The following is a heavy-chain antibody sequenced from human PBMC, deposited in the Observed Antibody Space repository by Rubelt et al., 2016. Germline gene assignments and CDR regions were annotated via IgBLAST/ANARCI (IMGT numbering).Heavy chain of an antibody. CDR3: ASPSTGVLNWYFDL. Sequence: QVQLQESGPGLVKPSETLSLTCTVSGGSISSNYWSWIRQPPGKGLEWIGYIYYSGNTYYNPSLKSRVTMSVDTSKNQFSLMLSPVTAADTAVYYCASPSTGVLNWYFDLWGRGILVTVSS. V-gene: IGHV4-59*01. CDR1: GGSISSNY. CDR2: IYYSGNT. J-gene: IGHJ2*01. D-gene: IGHD7-27*01.